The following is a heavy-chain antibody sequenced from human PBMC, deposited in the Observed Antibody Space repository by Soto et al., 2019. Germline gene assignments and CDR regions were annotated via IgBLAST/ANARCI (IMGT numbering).Heavy chain of an antibody. CDR2: INPNGGST. CDR1: GYTFTSYY. CDR3: AGDSRSNPAFDI. J-gene: IGHJ3*02. Sequence: QVQLVQSGAEVKKPGASVKVSCKASGYTFTSYYMHWVRQAPGQGLEWMGIINPNGGSTSYAQKFQGRATMTTDSSTNTVYMELSSLRSDDTAVEYCAGDSRSNPAFDIWGQGTLVTVSS. V-gene: IGHV1-46*03.